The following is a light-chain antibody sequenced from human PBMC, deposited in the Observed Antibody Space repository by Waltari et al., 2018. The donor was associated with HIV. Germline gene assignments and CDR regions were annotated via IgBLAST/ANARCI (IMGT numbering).Light chain of an antibody. Sequence: SSELTQDTAVSVALGQTVRITCQGDSLGNYYARWWRQKPGQAPIVVINDGNQRSSGIPDRFSGSSSGDTASLTITVAQAQDEADYFCYSLDNTGYHWVFGGGTKLTVL. V-gene: IGLV3-19*01. CDR3: YSLDNTGYHWV. J-gene: IGLJ3*02. CDR1: SLGNYY. CDR2: DGN.